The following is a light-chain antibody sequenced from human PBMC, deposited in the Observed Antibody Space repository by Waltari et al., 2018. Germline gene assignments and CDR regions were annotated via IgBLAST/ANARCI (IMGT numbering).Light chain of an antibody. Sequence: DIQMTQSPSSLSASVGARVTITCRASQSISSYLNWYPQQPGKAPKLLIYAASSLQSGVPSRFSGSGSGTDFTLTISSLQPEDVATYYCQQSYSTPQCTFGQGTKLEIK. V-gene: IGKV1-39*01. CDR3: QQSYSTPQCT. CDR2: AAS. J-gene: IGKJ2*02. CDR1: QSISSY.